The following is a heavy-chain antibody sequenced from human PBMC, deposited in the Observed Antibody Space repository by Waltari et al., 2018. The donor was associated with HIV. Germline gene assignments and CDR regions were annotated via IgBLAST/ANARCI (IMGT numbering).Heavy chain of an antibody. V-gene: IGHV3-7*01. Sequence: EVQLVESGGDLVQPGGSLRLSCAVSGFTFTTYWMSWVRQAPGKGLEWVANINLNGSEKYYVDSVKGRFTISRDNAKNSLFLQMNSLRAEDTGIYYCARGWADYWGQGTLVTVSS. J-gene: IGHJ4*02. CDR1: GFTFTTYW. CDR3: ARGWADY. CDR2: INLNGSEK.